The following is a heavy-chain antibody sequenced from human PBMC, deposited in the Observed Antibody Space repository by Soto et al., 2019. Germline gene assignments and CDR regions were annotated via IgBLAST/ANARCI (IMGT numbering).Heavy chain of an antibody. CDR2: ISTYNGNT. Sequence: ASVKVSCKASGYTFSNYGINWVRQAPGQGLEWVGWISTYNGNTHYAQKLQSRVTMTTDSSTSTAYLELRSLKSDDTAVYYCARDPCIVGVAGNCRLNSWGQGTLVTVSS. CDR1: GYTFSNYG. D-gene: IGHD6-19*01. V-gene: IGHV1-18*01. CDR3: ARDPCIVGVAGNCRLNS. J-gene: IGHJ4*02.